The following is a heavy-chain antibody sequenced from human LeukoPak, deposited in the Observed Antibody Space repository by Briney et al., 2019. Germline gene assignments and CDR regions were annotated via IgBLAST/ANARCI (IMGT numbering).Heavy chain of an antibody. D-gene: IGHD4-11*01. CDR1: GFGFSNYW. CDR2: VNEDGSEK. J-gene: IGHJ4*02. V-gene: IGHV3-7*01. CDR3: ARDRGYSNFDY. Sequence: GGSLRLSCAASGFGFSNYWMSWVRQAPGKGLEWVANVNEDGSEKNYVDSVKGRFTISRDNAQDSLYLQMNSLRAEDTAVYYCARDRGYSNFDYWGQGTLLTVSS.